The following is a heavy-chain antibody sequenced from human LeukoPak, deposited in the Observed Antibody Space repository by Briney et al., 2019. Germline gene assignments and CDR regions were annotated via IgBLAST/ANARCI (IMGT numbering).Heavy chain of an antibody. J-gene: IGHJ4*02. CDR1: GGTFTSYA. CDR3: ARGRWIAPDERYYFDY. V-gene: IGHV1-69*06. Sequence: ASVKVSCKASGGTFTSYAISWVRQAPGQGLEWMGGIIPIFGTVNYAQKFQGRVTIIADKSTSTAYMELSSLRSEDTAVYYCARGRWIAPDERYYFDYWGQGTLVTVSS. D-gene: IGHD5-12*01. CDR2: IIPIFGTV.